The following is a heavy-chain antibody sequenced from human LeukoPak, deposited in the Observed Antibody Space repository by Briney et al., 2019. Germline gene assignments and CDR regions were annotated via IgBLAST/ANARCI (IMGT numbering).Heavy chain of an antibody. CDR2: ISGSGGST. V-gene: IGHV3-23*01. CDR3: AKDRKWLRLGSWFDP. J-gene: IGHJ5*02. Sequence: PGGSLRLSCAASGFTFSSHGMNWVRQAPGKGLEWVSAISGSGGSTYYADSVKGRFTISRDNSKNTLYLQMNSLRAEDTAVYYCAKDRKWLRLGSWFDPWGQGTLVTVSS. CDR1: GFTFSSHG. D-gene: IGHD5-12*01.